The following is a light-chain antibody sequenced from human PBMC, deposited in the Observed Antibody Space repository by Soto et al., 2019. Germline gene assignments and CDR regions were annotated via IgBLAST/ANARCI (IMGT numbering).Light chain of an antibody. V-gene: IGKV1D-12*01. Sequence: DIQMTQSPSSVSASVGDRVTITCRASQSIDRWLAWYQQKAGNAPKLLIYAASSLQSGVPSRFSGSGSGTDFTLTISSLQPEDFATYYCQQANSFPFTFGPGTKVDVQ. J-gene: IGKJ3*01. CDR3: QQANSFPFT. CDR2: AAS. CDR1: QSIDRW.